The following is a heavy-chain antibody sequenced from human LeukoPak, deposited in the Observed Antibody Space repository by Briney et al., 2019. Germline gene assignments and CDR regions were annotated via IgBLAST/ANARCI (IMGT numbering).Heavy chain of an antibody. CDR3: ARVRGIEKPSGYYYYMDV. Sequence: SETLSLTCAVYGGSFSGYYWSWIRQPPGKGLEWIGEINHSGSTNYNPSLKSRVTISVDTSKNQFSLKLSSVTAADTAVYYCARVRGIEKPSGYYYYMDVWGKGTTVTVSS. CDR2: INHSGST. CDR1: GGSFSGYY. J-gene: IGHJ6*03. D-gene: IGHD1-26*01. V-gene: IGHV4-34*01.